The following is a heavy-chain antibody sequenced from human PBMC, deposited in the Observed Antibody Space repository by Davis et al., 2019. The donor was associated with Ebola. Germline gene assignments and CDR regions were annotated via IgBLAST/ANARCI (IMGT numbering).Heavy chain of an antibody. Sequence: ASVKVSCKASGYTFTSYGISWVRQAPGQGLEWMGWISAYNGNTNYAQKFQGRVTMTTETSTSTAYMELRSLRSDDTAVYYCARDSYDGDYPYYYYFGMDVWGQGTTVTVSS. V-gene: IGHV1-18*01. D-gene: IGHD4-17*01. CDR3: ARDSYDGDYPYYYYFGMDV. CDR1: GYTFTSYG. CDR2: ISAYNGNT. J-gene: IGHJ6*02.